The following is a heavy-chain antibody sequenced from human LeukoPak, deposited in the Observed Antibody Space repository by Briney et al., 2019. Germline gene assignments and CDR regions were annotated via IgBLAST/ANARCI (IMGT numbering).Heavy chain of an antibody. D-gene: IGHD2-21*02. V-gene: IGHV3-30-3*01. CDR2: ISYDGSNK. CDR3: ASIAYCGGDCYSGGFFDY. CDR1: GFTFSSYA. J-gene: IGHJ4*02. Sequence: GGSLRLSCAASGFTFSSYAMHWVRQAPGKGLEWVAVISYDGSNKYYADSVKGRFTISRDNSKNTLYLQLNSLRAEDTAVYYCASIAYCGGDCYSGGFFDYWGQGTLVTVSS.